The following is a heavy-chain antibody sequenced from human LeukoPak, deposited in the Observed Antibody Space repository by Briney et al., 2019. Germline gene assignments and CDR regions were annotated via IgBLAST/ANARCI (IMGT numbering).Heavy chain of an antibody. Sequence: TSETLSLTCTVSGGSISSSSYYWGWIRQPPGKGLEWIGSIYYSGSTYYNPSLKSRVTISVDTSKNQFSLKLSSVTAADTAVYYCARSSYFYGSGSYSPPFDYWGQGTLVTVSS. V-gene: IGHV4-39*01. J-gene: IGHJ4*02. CDR3: ARSSYFYGSGSYSPPFDY. CDR2: IYYSGST. D-gene: IGHD3-10*01. CDR1: GGSISSSSYY.